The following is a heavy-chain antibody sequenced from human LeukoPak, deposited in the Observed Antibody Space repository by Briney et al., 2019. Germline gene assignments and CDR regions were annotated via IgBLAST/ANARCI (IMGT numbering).Heavy chain of an antibody. Sequence: GASVKVSCKASGYTFTSYGISWVRQAPGQGLEWMGWISAYNGNTNYAQKLQGRVTMTTDTSTSTAYMELRSLRSDDTAVYYCARDQGPVDTAMVTSDYWGQGTLVTVSS. CDR1: GYTFTSYG. D-gene: IGHD5-18*01. V-gene: IGHV1-18*01. CDR3: ARDQGPVDTAMVTSDY. CDR2: ISAYNGNT. J-gene: IGHJ4*02.